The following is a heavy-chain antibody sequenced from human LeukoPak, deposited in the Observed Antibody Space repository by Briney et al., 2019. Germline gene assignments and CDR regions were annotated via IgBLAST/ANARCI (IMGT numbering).Heavy chain of an antibody. J-gene: IGHJ3*02. CDR1: GFTFSNDW. Sequence: PARSLRLSCVSSGFTFSNDWMTWVRQVPGKVREWVAIIKRDGSQTHYADSVKGRFTISRDNTTNSLFLQMNSLRVEDTALYYCARDTTRSSGSTYFDALDMWGQGTMVSVSS. CDR2: IKRDGSQT. D-gene: IGHD1-1*01. V-gene: IGHV3-7*01. CDR3: ARDTTRSSGSTYFDALDM.